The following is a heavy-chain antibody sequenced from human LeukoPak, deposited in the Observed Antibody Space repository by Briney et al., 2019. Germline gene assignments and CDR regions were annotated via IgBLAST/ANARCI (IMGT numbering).Heavy chain of an antibody. Sequence: SETLSLTCTVSGGSIRSSYYYWGWIRQPPGKGLEWIGSIYDSGSTYYNPSLKSRVTISVDRSKNQFSLKLSSVTAADTAVYYCARVAGDAFDIWGQGTMVTVSS. CDR1: GGSIRSSYYY. CDR3: ARVAGDAFDI. V-gene: IGHV4-39*07. CDR2: IYDSGST. J-gene: IGHJ3*02.